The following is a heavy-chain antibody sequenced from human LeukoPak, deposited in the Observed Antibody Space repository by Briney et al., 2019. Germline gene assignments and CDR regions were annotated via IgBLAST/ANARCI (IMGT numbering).Heavy chain of an antibody. Sequence: PSETLSLTCTVSGGSISSYYWSWIRQPPGKGLEWIGYIYYSGSTNYNPSLKSRVTISVDTSKNQFSLKLSSVTAADTAVYYCARDFLSSSEGNWFDPWGQGTLVTVSS. CDR1: GGSISSYY. V-gene: IGHV4-59*01. CDR3: ARDFLSSSEGNWFDP. CDR2: IYYSGST. D-gene: IGHD6-6*01. J-gene: IGHJ5*02.